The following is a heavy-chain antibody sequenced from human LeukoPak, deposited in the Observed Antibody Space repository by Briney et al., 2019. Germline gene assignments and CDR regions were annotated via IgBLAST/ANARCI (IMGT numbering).Heavy chain of an antibody. J-gene: IGHJ6*02. CDR2: ISYDGSNK. CDR3: ARDLRRYYDSSASSYAMDV. D-gene: IGHD3-22*01. CDR1: GFTFSSYA. V-gene: IGHV3-30-3*01. Sequence: GGSLRLSCAASGFTFSSYAMHWVRQAPGKGLEWVAVISYDGSNKYYADSVKGRFTISRDNSKSTLYLQMNSLRAEDTAVYYCARDLRRYYDSSASSYAMDVWGQGTTVTVSS.